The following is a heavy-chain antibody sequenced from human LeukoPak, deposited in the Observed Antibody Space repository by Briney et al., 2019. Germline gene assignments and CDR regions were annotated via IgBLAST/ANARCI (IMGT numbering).Heavy chain of an antibody. CDR3: ARADYYGSGRSHFDY. CDR2: INHSGST. J-gene: IGHJ4*02. V-gene: IGHV4-34*01. Sequence: SETLSLTCAVYGGSFSGYYWSWIRQPPGKGLEWIGEINHSGSTNYNPSLKSRVTISVDTSKNQFSLKLSSVTAADTAVYYCARADYYGSGRSHFDYWGQGTLVTVSS. D-gene: IGHD3-10*01. CDR1: GGSFSGYY.